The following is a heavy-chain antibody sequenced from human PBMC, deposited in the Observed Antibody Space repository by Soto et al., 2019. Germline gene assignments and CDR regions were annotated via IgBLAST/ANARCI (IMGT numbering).Heavy chain of an antibody. J-gene: IGHJ4*02. V-gene: IGHV1-69*13. CDR3: ARESSSGAGIPVFDY. D-gene: IGHD6-19*01. CDR2: IIPIFGTA. CDR1: GGTFSSYA. Sequence: SVKVSCKASGGTFSSYAISWVRQPPGQGLEWMGGIIPIFGTANYAQKFQGRVTITADESTSTAYMELSSLRSEDTAVYYCARESSSGAGIPVFDYWGQGTLVTVSS.